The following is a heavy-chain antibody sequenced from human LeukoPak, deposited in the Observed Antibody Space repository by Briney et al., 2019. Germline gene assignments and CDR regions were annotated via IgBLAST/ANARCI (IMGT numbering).Heavy chain of an antibody. CDR3: ATAYSYYYYYMDV. J-gene: IGHJ6*03. V-gene: IGHV4-59*01. D-gene: IGHD2-15*01. Sequence: PSETLSLTCTVSGGSISSYYWSWIRQPPGKGLEWIGYIYYSGSTNYNPSLKSRVTISGDTSKNQFSLKLSSVTAADTAVYYCATAYSYYYYYMDVWGKGTTVTVSS. CDR1: GGSISSYY. CDR2: IYYSGST.